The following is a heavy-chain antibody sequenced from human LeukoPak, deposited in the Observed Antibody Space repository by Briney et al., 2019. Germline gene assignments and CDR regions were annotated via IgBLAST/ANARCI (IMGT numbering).Heavy chain of an antibody. D-gene: IGHD3-10*01. CDR2: IYYSGST. V-gene: IGHV4-39*01. CDR1: GGSISSSSYY. CDR3: ASSPFGYYGSGSYPY. J-gene: IGHJ4*02. Sequence: SDTLSLTCTVSGGSISSSSYYWGWIRQPPGKGLEWIGSIYYSGSTYYNPSLKSRVTISVDTSKNQFSLKLSSVTAADTAVYYCASSPFGYYGSGSYPYWGQGTLVTVSS.